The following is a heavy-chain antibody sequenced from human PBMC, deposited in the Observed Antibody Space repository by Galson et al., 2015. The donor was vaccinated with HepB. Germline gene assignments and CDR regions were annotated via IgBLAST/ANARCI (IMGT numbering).Heavy chain of an antibody. Sequence: SLRLSCAAFGFTFSRYAMHWVRQAPGKGLEWVATISYDGSNKYYADPVRGRFTISRDNSKNTVSLQMNSLSPEATAVYYCARENSGTYYGYFDYWGQGTLVTVSS. CDR1: GFTFSRYA. J-gene: IGHJ4*02. D-gene: IGHD1-26*01. CDR2: ISYDGSNK. V-gene: IGHV3-30-3*01. CDR3: ARENSGTYYGYFDY.